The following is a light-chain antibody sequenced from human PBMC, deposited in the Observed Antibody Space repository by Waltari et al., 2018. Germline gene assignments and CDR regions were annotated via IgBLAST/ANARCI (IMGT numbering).Light chain of an antibody. CDR2: EVS. CDR1: QSLSGTF. CDR3: QKYGTLPAT. V-gene: IGKV3-20*01. J-gene: IGKJ1*01. Sequence: ELVLTQSPGSLSLSPGERATLPCRASQSLSGTFAWYQQKPGQAPRLLIYEVSSRASGIPDRFSGSGSRTDFSLTISRLEPEDFAVYYCQKYGTLPATFGQGTKVEFK.